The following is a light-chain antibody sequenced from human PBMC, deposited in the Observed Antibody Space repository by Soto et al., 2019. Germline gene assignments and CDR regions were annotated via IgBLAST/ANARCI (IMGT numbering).Light chain of an antibody. CDR1: QSVNSN. Sequence: EIVMTQSPATLSVSPGERATLSCRASQSVNSNLAWYQQKPGQAPVLLIYGASTRATGIPARFSGSGSGTEFTLTISSLQSEDFAVYYCQQYTNWPPSTFGGGTKVDIK. J-gene: IGKJ4*01. CDR3: QQYTNWPPST. V-gene: IGKV3-15*01. CDR2: GAS.